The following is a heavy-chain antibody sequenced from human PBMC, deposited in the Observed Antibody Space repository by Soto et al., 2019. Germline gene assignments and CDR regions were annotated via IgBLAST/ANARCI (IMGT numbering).Heavy chain of an antibody. J-gene: IGHJ4*02. CDR1: GYTFTSYG. Sequence: QVHLVQSGAEVKKPGASVKVSCKASGYTFTSYGITWVRQAPGQGLEWMGWISAHNGNTDYAQKLAGSVSVTRDTSTRTAYMELRSLRSDDTAVSYCARGRYGDYWRQGALVTVSS. CDR2: ISAHNGNT. CDR3: ARGRYGDY. D-gene: IGHD1-1*01. V-gene: IGHV1-18*01.